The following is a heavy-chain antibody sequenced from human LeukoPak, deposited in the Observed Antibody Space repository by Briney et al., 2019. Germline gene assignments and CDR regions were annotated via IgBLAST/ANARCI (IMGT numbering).Heavy chain of an antibody. CDR1: GGSISSGSYY. V-gene: IGHV4-61*02. CDR3: ARDNSGYDDYYYYYYMDV. Sequence: SETLSLTCTVSGGSISSGSYYWSWIRQPAGKGLEWIGRIYTSGSTNYNPSLKSRVTISVDTSKNQFSLKLSSVTAADTAVYYCARDNSGYDDYYYYYYMDVWGKGTTVTVSS. J-gene: IGHJ6*03. CDR2: IYTSGST. D-gene: IGHD5-12*01.